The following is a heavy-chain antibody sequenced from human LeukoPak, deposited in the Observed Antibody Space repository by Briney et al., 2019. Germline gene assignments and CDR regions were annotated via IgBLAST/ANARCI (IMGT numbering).Heavy chain of an antibody. CDR1: GGSISSGDYY. J-gene: IGHJ4*02. CDR2: IYYSGST. V-gene: IGHV4-30-4*01. CDR3: ARVGSGYAHLDY. Sequence: SETLSLTCTVSGGSISSGDYYWSWIRQPPGKGLEWIGYIYYSGSTYYNPSLKSRVTISVDTSKNQFSLKLSSVTAADTAVYYCARVGSGYAHLDYWGQGTLVTASS. D-gene: IGHD5-12*01.